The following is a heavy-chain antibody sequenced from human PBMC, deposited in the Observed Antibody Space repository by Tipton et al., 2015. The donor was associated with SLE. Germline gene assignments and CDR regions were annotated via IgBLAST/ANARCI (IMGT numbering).Heavy chain of an antibody. CDR3: AGAWQGYCSGGTCYVLDY. CDR2: ISNSETT. CDR1: GGSISSHY. D-gene: IGHD2-15*01. V-gene: IGHV4-59*11. J-gene: IGHJ4*02. Sequence: LRLSCTVSGGSISSHYWSWFRQAPGKGLEWIGYISNSETTNYNPSLKSRVTISVDTSKNQFSLKLRSVTAADTAVYYCAGAWQGYCSGGTCYVLDYWGQGTLVTVSS.